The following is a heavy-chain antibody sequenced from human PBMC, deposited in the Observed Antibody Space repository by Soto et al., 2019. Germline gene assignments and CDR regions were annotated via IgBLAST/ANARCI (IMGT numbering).Heavy chain of an antibody. J-gene: IGHJ2*01. V-gene: IGHV3-23*01. D-gene: IGHD3-16*01. CDR3: AKDDAYDYRRWIYPKNGGVWYFDL. CDR1: GFTFSSYA. CDR2: ISANGGST. Sequence: EVQLLESGGDLVQPGGSLRVSCAASGFTFSSYAMSWVRQAPGKGLEWVSAISANGGSTYYAASVKGRFTICRDNSKNVVYLQMNSLRAEDKALDYCAKDDAYDYRRWIYPKNGGVWYFDLWGRATLVTVSS.